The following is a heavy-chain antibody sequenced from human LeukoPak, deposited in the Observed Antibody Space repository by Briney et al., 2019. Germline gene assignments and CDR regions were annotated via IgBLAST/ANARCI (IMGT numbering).Heavy chain of an antibody. V-gene: IGHV4-59*01. D-gene: IGHD6-19*01. J-gene: IGHJ4*02. CDR2: IYDSGST. CDR1: GGSISGNY. Sequence: SETLSLTCTVSGGSISGNYWSWIRQPPGKGLEWIGYIYDSGSTNYNPSLKSRVTISVDTSKNQFSLKLTSVTAADTAVYYCARHGVAVARRLDFWGQGTLVTVSS. CDR3: ARHGVAVARRLDF.